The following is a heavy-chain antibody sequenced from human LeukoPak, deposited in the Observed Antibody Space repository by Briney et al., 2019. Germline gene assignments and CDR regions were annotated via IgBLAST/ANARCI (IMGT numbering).Heavy chain of an antibody. CDR1: GYTLTELS. J-gene: IGHJ4*02. CDR3: ATALTSSIAAFFDY. D-gene: IGHD6-6*01. CDR2: FDPEDGET. V-gene: IGHV1-24*01. Sequence: ASVTVSCKVSGYTLTELSMHWVRQAPGKGLEWMGGFDPEDGETIYAQKFQGRVTMTEDTSTDTAYMELSSLRSEDTAVYYCATALTSSIAAFFDYWGQGTLVTVSS.